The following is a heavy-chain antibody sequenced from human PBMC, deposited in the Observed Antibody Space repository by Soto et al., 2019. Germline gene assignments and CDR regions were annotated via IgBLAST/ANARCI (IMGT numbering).Heavy chain of an antibody. CDR3: ASNSYGYMFYEY. V-gene: IGHV4-30-4*01. CDR1: GGSISSGDYY. CDR2: IYYSGST. D-gene: IGHD5-18*01. J-gene: IGHJ4*02. Sequence: QVQLQESGPGLVKPSQTLSLTCTVSGGSISSGDYYWSWIRQPPGKGLEWIGYIYYSGSTYYNPSLTGRVTISVDTSKNQFSLKLSSVTAAATAVYYCASNSYGYMFYEYWGQGTRVTVSS.